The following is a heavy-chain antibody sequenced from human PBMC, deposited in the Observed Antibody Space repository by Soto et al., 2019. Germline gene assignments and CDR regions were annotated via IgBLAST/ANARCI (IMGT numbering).Heavy chain of an antibody. J-gene: IGHJ3*01. Sequence: EVQLVESGGRLVKPGGSLRLSCAASGFALSTYSIGWVRQAPGKGLEWVSFTFNFDGSLYYADPVKGRFAISRDNAKNSVYLQMNSLRAEDTAVYYCAKEEGYCGGGSCFRSAFDLWGQGTVVTVSS. CDR1: GFALSTYS. V-gene: IGHV3-21*01. D-gene: IGHD2-15*01. CDR3: AKEEGYCGGGSCFRSAFDL. CDR2: TFNFDGSL.